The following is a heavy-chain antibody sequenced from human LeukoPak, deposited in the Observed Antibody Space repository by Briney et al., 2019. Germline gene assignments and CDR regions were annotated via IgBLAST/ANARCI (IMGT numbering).Heavy chain of an antibody. CDR2: IYHSGST. V-gene: IGHV4-30-2*01. D-gene: IGHD4-17*01. CDR3: ARAGYGDYYFDY. Sequence: SETLSLTCAVSGGSISSGGYSWSWIRQPPGKGLEWIGYIYHSGSTYYNPSLKSRVTISVDRSKNQFSLKLSSVTAADTAVYYCARAGYGDYYFDYWGQGTLDTVSS. J-gene: IGHJ4*02. CDR1: GGSISSGGYS.